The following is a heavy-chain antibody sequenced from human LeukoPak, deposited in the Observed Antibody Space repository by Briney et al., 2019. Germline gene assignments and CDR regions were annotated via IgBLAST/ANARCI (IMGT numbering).Heavy chain of an antibody. J-gene: IGHJ3*02. CDR2: IKQDGSEK. V-gene: IGHV3-7*01. CDR3: ARQNHWRPTVITGAWALDI. Sequence: GGSLRLSCAASGFTFSSYWMSWVRQAPGKGLEWVANIKQDGSEKYYVDSVKGRFIISRDNAKNSRYLQMNSLRAEDTAVYYCARQNHWRPTVITGAWALDIWGQGTTVTVSS. CDR1: GFTFSSYW. D-gene: IGHD4-17*01.